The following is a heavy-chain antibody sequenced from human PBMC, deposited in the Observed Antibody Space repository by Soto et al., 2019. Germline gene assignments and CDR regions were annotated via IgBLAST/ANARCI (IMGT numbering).Heavy chain of an antibody. D-gene: IGHD6-13*01. CDR2: ISSSSSYT. CDR3: ARSPWGYSNSLDY. V-gene: IGHV3-11*03. Sequence: SWIRPTQGKGLEWVSYISSSSSYTNYADSVKGRFTISRDNAKNSLYLQMNSLRAEDTAVYYCARSPWGYSNSLDYWGQGTLVTSPQ. J-gene: IGHJ4*02.